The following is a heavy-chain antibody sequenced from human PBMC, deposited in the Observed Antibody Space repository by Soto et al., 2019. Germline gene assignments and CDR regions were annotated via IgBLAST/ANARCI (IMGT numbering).Heavy chain of an antibody. CDR1: GFTLSNYE. Sequence: GGYLRLSCAAPGFTLSNYEMNWVRQAPGKGLEWVSYIGTRGRTIYYADSVKGRFTISRDNAKNSLYLQMNSLRAEDTAVYYCARDPAIYSGKFDYGLDVWGPGTTVTVSS. D-gene: IGHD4-4*01. V-gene: IGHV3-48*03. CDR2: IGTRGRTI. J-gene: IGHJ6*02. CDR3: ARDPAIYSGKFDYGLDV.